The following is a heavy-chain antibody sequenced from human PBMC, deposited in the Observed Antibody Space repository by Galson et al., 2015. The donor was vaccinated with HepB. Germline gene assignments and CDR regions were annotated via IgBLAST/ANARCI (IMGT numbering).Heavy chain of an antibody. CDR3: ARSSRVFDP. Sequence: SLRLSCAASGFTFNTYSMNWIRQAPGKGLEWLAYISVGSTTIHYADSVKGRSTISTDNAKNSLYLQMNYLRDEDAAIYYCARSSRVFDPWGQGTLVTVSS. V-gene: IGHV3-48*02. J-gene: IGHJ5*02. CDR1: GFTFNTYS. CDR2: ISVGSTTI. D-gene: IGHD1-26*01.